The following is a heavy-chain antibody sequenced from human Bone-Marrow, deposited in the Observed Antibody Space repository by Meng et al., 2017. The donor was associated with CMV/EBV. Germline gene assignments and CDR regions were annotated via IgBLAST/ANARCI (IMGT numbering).Heavy chain of an antibody. Sequence: ASVKVSCKASGYTFTGYYMHWVRQAPGQGLEWMGWINPNSGGTNYAQKFQGRVTMTRDTSISTAYMELSRLRSDDTAVYYCARSRVTLRSNPVGWFDPWGQGTLVTGSS. CDR2: INPNSGGT. CDR3: ARSRVTLRSNPVGWFDP. J-gene: IGHJ5*02. V-gene: IGHV1-2*02. D-gene: IGHD3-3*01. CDR1: GYTFTGYY.